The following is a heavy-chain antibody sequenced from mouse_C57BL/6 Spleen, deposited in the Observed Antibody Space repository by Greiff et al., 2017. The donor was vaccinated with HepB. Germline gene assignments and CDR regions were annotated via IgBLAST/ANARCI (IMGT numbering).Heavy chain of an antibody. D-gene: IGHD2-4*01. Sequence: QVQLQQPGAELVKPGASVKLSCKASGYTFTSYWMHWVKQRPGQGLEWIGVIDPSDSYTNYNQKFKGKATLTVDTSSSTAYMQLSSLTSEDSAAYYCARRYDYDGAMDYWGQGTSVTVSS. V-gene: IGHV1-59*01. CDR2: IDPSDSYT. CDR3: ARRYDYDGAMDY. CDR1: GYTFTSYW. J-gene: IGHJ4*01.